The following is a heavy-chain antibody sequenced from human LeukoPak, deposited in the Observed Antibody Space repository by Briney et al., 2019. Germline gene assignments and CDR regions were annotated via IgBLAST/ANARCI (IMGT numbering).Heavy chain of an antibody. V-gene: IGHV5-51*01. D-gene: IGHD3-10*01. CDR1: GYSSTSYW. Sequence: GESLKISCKGSGYSSTSYWIGWVRQMPGKGLEWMGIIYPGDSDTRYSPSFQGQVTISADKSISTAYLQWSSLKASDTAMYYCATIVYGSGIYDAFDIWGQGTMVTVSS. CDR2: IYPGDSDT. J-gene: IGHJ3*02. CDR3: ATIVYGSGIYDAFDI.